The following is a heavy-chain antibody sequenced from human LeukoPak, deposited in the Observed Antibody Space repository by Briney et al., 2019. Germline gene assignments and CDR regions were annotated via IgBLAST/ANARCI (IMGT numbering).Heavy chain of an antibody. J-gene: IGHJ5*02. D-gene: IGHD2-15*01. V-gene: IGHV1-69*05. CDR1: GGTFSSYA. Sequence: AASVNVSCTASGGTFSSYAISWVRQAPGQGLEWMGGIIPIFGTANYAQKFQGRVTMTRDMSTSTVYMELSSLRSEDTAMYYCTEGYCSGGSCYQNWFDPWGQGTLVTVSS. CDR3: TEGYCSGGSCYQNWFDP. CDR2: IIPIFGTA.